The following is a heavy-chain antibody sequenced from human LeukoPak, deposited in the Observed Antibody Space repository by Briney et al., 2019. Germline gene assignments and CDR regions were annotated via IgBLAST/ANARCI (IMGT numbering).Heavy chain of an antibody. CDR2: INPNSGGT. D-gene: IGHD3-22*01. CDR1: GGTFSSYT. V-gene: IGHV1-2*06. Sequence: GSSVKVSCKASGGTFSSYTISWVRQAPGQGLEWMGRINPNSGGTNYAQKFQGRVTMTRDTSISTAYMELSRLRSDDTAVYYCASGILYYYDSSGPHADYWGQGTLVTVSS. CDR3: ASGILYYYDSSGPHADY. J-gene: IGHJ4*02.